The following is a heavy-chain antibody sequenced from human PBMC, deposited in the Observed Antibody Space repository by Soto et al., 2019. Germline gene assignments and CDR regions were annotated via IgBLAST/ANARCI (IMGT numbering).Heavy chain of an antibody. CDR2: IYYSGST. Sequence: TSETLSLTCTVSGGSISSYYWSWIRQPPGKGLEWIGYIYYSGSTNYNPSLKSRVTISVDTSKNQFSLKLSSVTAADTAVYYCARGRDGYNFGFDYWGQGTLVTVSS. CDR3: ARGRDGYNFGFDY. CDR1: GGSISSYY. J-gene: IGHJ4*02. V-gene: IGHV4-59*01. D-gene: IGHD5-12*01.